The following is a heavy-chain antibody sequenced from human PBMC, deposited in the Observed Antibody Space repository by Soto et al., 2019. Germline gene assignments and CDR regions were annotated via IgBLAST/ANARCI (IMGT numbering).Heavy chain of an antibody. CDR2: ISSSSSYI. V-gene: IGHV3-21*01. CDR3: ARARYYYDSSGSSKGNHDAFDI. D-gene: IGHD3-22*01. J-gene: IGHJ3*02. Sequence: PGGSLRLSCAASGFTFSSYSMNWVRQAPGKGLEWVSSISSSSSYIYYADSVKGRFTISRDNAKNSLYLQMNSLRAEDTAVYYCARARYYYDSSGSSKGNHDAFDIWGQGTMVTVSS. CDR1: GFTFSSYS.